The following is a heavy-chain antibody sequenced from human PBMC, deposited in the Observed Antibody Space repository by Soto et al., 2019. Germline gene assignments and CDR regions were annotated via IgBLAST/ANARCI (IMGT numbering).Heavy chain of an antibody. D-gene: IGHD2-15*01. CDR2: IYGSGST. J-gene: IGHJ4*02. V-gene: IGHV4-59*11. Sequence: PSELLCLSYTVFGGSSNSHYWSWIRQSPEKGLEWIGYIYGSGSTNYNPSLKSRVTISVDTSKNHFSLSLTSVTATDTPVYYCAAAPRYWGQRTLLTVSS. CDR3: AAAPRY. CDR1: GGSSNSHY.